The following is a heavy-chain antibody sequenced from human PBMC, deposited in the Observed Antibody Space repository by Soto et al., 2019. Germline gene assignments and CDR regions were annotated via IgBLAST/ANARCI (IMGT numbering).Heavy chain of an antibody. CDR2: INHSGST. Sequence: QVQLQQWGAGLLKPSETLSLTCAVYGGSFSGYYWSWIRQPPGKGLEWIGEINHSGSTNYNPSLKSRVTISVDTSKTQFSLKLSSVTAAATAVYYCAREPIVGATYGMDVWGQGTTVTVSS. CDR3: AREPIVGATYGMDV. J-gene: IGHJ6*02. V-gene: IGHV4-34*01. D-gene: IGHD1-26*01. CDR1: GGSFSGYY.